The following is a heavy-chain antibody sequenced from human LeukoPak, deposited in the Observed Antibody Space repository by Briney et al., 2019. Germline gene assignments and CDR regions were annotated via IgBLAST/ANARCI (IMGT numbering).Heavy chain of an antibody. CDR3: AKDQSRDYGSGSYFRGVFGY. CDR1: GFTFGVYA. J-gene: IGHJ4*02. Sequence: GGSLRLSCAASGFTFGVYAMTWVRQAPGKGLEWVSSISYSGGSTYYADSVKGRFTISRDNSKNTLYLQMNSLRVEDTAVYYCAKDQSRDYGSGSYFRGVFGYWGQGTLVPVSS. V-gene: IGHV3-23*01. D-gene: IGHD3-10*01. CDR2: ISYSGGST.